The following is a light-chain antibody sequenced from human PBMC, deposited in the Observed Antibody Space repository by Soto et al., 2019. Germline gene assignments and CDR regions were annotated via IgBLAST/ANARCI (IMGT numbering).Light chain of an antibody. V-gene: IGKV3-15*01. J-gene: IGKJ2*01. CDR1: QSISSN. CDR3: QQYSIWPYT. Sequence: EIVMTQSPATLSVSPGERATLSCRASQSISSNLAWYQQKPGQAPRLLIYGASTRATGTPARFSGSGSGTEFTLTISSLQSEDFAVYYCQQYSIWPYTFGQGTKLEIK. CDR2: GAS.